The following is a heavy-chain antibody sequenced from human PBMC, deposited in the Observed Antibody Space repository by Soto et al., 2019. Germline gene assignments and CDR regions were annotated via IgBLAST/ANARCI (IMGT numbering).Heavy chain of an antibody. V-gene: IGHV3-30-3*01. CDR1: GFTFSSYA. D-gene: IGHD6-13*01. Sequence: PGGSLRLSCAASGFTFSSYAMHWVRQAPGKGLEWVAVISYDGSNKYYADSVKGRFTISRDNSKNTLYLQMNSLRAEDTAVYYCARWPSKQLAHTNYYYYYMDVWGKGTTVTVSS. CDR3: ARWPSKQLAHTNYYYYYMDV. J-gene: IGHJ6*03. CDR2: ISYDGSNK.